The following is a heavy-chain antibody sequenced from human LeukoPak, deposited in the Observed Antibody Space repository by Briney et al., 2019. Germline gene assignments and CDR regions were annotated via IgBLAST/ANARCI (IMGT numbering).Heavy chain of an antibody. J-gene: IGHJ4*02. CDR2: INHSGST. Sequence: SETLSLTCAVYGGSFSGYYWSWIRQPPGKGLEWIGEINHSGSTNYNPSLKSRVTISVDTSKNQFSLKLSSVTAADTAVYYCARGGRSYFQSNFDYWGQGTLVTVSP. CDR1: GGSFSGYY. V-gene: IGHV4-34*01. D-gene: IGHD1-26*01. CDR3: ARGGRSYFQSNFDY.